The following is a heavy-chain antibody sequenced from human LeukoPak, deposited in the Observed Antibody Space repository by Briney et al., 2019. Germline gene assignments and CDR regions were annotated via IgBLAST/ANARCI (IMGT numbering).Heavy chain of an antibody. CDR2: IYYSGST. J-gene: IGHJ4*02. CDR1: GGSISSYY. CDR3: ARESMGRGVTFDY. Sequence: SETLSLTCTVSGGSISSYYLSWIRQPPRKGLEWIGYIYYSGSTNYNPSLKSRVTISVDTSKNQFSLKLSSVTAADTAVYYCARESMGRGVTFDYWGQGTLATVSS. V-gene: IGHV4-59*01. D-gene: IGHD3-10*01.